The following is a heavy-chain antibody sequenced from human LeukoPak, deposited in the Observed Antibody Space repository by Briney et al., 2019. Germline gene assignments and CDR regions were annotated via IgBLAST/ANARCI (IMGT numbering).Heavy chain of an antibody. V-gene: IGHV1-18*01. J-gene: IGHJ4*02. Sequence: GASVKVSCKASGYTFTSYGISWVRQAPGQGLEWMGWISAYNGKTNYAQKLQGRVTMTTDTSTSTAYMELRSLRSDDTAVYYCARGKPGIAAAGNLDYWGQGTLVTVSS. CDR2: ISAYNGKT. D-gene: IGHD6-13*01. CDR1: GYTFTSYG. CDR3: ARGKPGIAAAGNLDY.